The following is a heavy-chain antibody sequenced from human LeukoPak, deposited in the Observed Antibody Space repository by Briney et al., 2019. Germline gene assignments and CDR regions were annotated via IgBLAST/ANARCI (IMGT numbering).Heavy chain of an antibody. D-gene: IGHD2-21*02. V-gene: IGHV5-51*01. CDR2: IYPGDSDT. J-gene: IGHJ3*02. CDR3: ASAIYCGGDCYLAFDI. CDR1: GYSFTSYW. Sequence: GESLKISCKGSGYSFTSYWIAWVRQMPGKGLEWMGIIYPGDSDTRYSPSFQGQVTISADKSISTAYLQWSSLKASDTAMYYCASAIYCGGDCYLAFDIWGQGTMVTVSS.